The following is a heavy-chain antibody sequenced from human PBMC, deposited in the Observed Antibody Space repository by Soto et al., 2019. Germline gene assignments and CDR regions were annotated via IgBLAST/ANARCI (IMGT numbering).Heavy chain of an antibody. CDR2: IIPILGIA. CDR1: GGTFSSYT. Sequence: QVQLVQSGAEVKKPGSSVKVSCKASGGTFSSYTISWVRQAPGQGLEWMGRIIPILGIANYAQKFQGRVTITADKSTSTAYMALSSLRSEDTAVYYCARIDGRVAAAGAIDYWGQGTLVTVSS. D-gene: IGHD6-13*01. CDR3: ARIDGRVAAAGAIDY. J-gene: IGHJ4*02. V-gene: IGHV1-69*02.